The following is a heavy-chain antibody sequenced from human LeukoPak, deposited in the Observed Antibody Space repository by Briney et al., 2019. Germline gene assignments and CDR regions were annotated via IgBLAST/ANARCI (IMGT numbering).Heavy chain of an antibody. Sequence: SETLSLTCTVSGGSISSSSYYWGWIRQPPGKGLEWIGSIYYSGSTPYNPSLKSRVTISVDTSKNQFSLKLSSVTAADTAVYYCARHRGYSYNWYFDLWGRGTLVTVSS. CDR2: IYYSGST. CDR3: ARHRGYSYNWYFDL. D-gene: IGHD5-18*01. J-gene: IGHJ2*01. CDR1: GGSISSSSYY. V-gene: IGHV4-39*01.